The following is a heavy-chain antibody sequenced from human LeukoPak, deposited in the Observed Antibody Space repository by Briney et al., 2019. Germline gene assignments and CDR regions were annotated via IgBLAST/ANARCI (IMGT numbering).Heavy chain of an antibody. V-gene: IGHV1-2*02. CDR1: GFTFSSYG. J-gene: IGHJ6*03. CDR2: INPNSGGT. D-gene: IGHD3-9*01. Sequence: PGGSLRLSCAASGFTFSSYGMHWVRQAPGQGLEWMGWINPNSGGTNYAQKFQGRVTMTRDTSISTAYMELSRLRSDDTAVYYCARVGMYYDILTGFNYYYYMDVWGKGTTVTISS. CDR3: ARVGMYYDILTGFNYYYYMDV.